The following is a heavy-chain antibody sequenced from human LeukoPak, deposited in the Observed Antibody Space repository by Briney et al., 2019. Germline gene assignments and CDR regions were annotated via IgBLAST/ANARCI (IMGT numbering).Heavy chain of an antibody. J-gene: IGHJ4*02. V-gene: IGHV3-23*01. CDR3: ATTGIVVVAALDY. CDR2: ISGSGGST. Sequence: GGSLRLSCAASGFTFSNYAMTWVRQAPGKGLEWVSTIRGSISGSGGSTYYADSVKGRFTISRDNSKNTLYLQMNSLRAEDTAVYYCATTGIVVVAALDYWGQGTLVTVSS. D-gene: IGHD2-15*01. CDR1: GFTFSNYA.